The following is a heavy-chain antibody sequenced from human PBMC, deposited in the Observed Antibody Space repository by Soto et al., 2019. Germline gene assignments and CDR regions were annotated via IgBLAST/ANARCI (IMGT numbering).Heavy chain of an antibody. CDR1: GGSISSYY. Sequence: SETLSLTCAVSGGSISSYYWNWIRQPPGKGLEWIGYVYNTGSTNYNPSLKSRVTMSVDTSKNQFSLKVSPVTAADTAVYYCARGRESPNYSSSYYMDVWGKGTTVTVSS. CDR3: ARGRESPNYSSSYYMDV. CDR2: VYNTGST. V-gene: IGHV4-59*01. D-gene: IGHD6-6*01. J-gene: IGHJ6*03.